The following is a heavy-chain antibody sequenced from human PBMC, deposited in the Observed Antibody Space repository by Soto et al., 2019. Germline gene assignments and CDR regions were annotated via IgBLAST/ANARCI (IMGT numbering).Heavy chain of an antibody. J-gene: IGHJ6*03. V-gene: IGHV3-23*01. D-gene: IGHD3-3*01. CDR3: AKDRPPFTAIFGVDPFEGTTRTNTMDV. CDR1: GFTFSSYA. Sequence: EVQLLESGGGLVQPGGSLRLSCAASGFTFSSYAMSWVRQAPGKGLEWVSAISGSGGSTYYADSVKGRFTISRDNSKNTLYLQMNSLRAEDTAVYYCAKDRPPFTAIFGVDPFEGTTRTNTMDVWGKGTTVTVSS. CDR2: ISGSGGST.